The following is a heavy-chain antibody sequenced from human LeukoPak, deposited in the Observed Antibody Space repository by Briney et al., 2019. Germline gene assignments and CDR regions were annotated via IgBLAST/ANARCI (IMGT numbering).Heavy chain of an antibody. V-gene: IGHV1-46*01. D-gene: IGHD6-19*01. CDR3: VREGAVALKHFDL. Sequence: ASVKVSCTAFGFSLTNNYMHWVRQAPGQGLEWMGYMRPTDAYTGYAPKFQGRVTVTRDTFTNTLYMELSSLGSDDTAVYYCVREGAVALKHFDLWGQGTLLTVSS. CDR2: MRPTDAYT. CDR1: GFSLTNNY. J-gene: IGHJ4*02.